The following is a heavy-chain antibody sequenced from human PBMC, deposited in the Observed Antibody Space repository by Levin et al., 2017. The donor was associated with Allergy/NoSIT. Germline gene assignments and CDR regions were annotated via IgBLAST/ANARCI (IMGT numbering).Heavy chain of an antibody. V-gene: IGHV3-23*01. CDR2: ISGSAGST. J-gene: IGHJ4*02. D-gene: IGHD2-15*01. Sequence: PWASVKVSCATSRFTFSSYAMSWVRQAPGKGLEWVSAISGSAGSTFYADSVKGRFTISRDNSKNTLYLQMNSLRDEDTAVYYCAKDRVVVSATYDYWGQGTLVTVSS. CDR3: AKDRVVVSATYDY. CDR1: RFTFSSYA.